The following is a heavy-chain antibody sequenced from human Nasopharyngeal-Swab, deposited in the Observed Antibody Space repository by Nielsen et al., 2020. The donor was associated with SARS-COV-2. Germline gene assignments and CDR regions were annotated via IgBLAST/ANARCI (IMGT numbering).Heavy chain of an antibody. CDR2: INPSGGST. Sequence: WVGQAPGKGLEWMGIINPSGGSTSYAQKFQGRVTMTRDTSTSTVYMELSSLRSEDTAVYYCARGAGATMAGNFDYWGQGTLVTVSS. V-gene: IGHV1-46*01. J-gene: IGHJ4*02. CDR3: ARGAGATMAGNFDY. D-gene: IGHD5-12*01.